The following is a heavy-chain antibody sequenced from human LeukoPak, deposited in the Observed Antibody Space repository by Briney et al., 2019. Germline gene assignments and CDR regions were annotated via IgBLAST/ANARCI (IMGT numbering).Heavy chain of an antibody. CDR1: GFTFSSYA. D-gene: IGHD4-17*01. Sequence: GGSLRLSCAASGFTFSSYAMSWVRQAPGKGREWVSAISGSGGSTYYADSVKGRFTISRDNAKNSLYLQMNSLRGEDTAVYYCAKDRTVTTGLGALDIWGPGTLVTVSS. CDR2: ISGSGGST. CDR3: AKDRTVTTGLGALDI. V-gene: IGHV3-23*01. J-gene: IGHJ3*02.